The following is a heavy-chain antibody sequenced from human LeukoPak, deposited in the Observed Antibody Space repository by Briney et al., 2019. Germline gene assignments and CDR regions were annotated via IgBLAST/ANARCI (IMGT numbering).Heavy chain of an antibody. CDR1: GGSISSYY. CDR2: IYYSGST. D-gene: IGHD3-22*01. V-gene: IGHV4-59*01. CDR3: ARDPMTDAFDI. J-gene: IGHJ3*02. Sequence: SEALSLTCTVSGGSISSYYWSWIRQPPGKGLEWIGYIYYSGSTNYNPSLKSRVTISVDTSKNQFSLKLSSVTAADTAVYYCARDPMTDAFDIWGQGTMVTVSS.